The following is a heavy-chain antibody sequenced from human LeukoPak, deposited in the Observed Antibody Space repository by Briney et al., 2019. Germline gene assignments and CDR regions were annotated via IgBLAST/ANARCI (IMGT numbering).Heavy chain of an antibody. D-gene: IGHD1-26*01. J-gene: IGHJ4*02. Sequence: ASVKVSCKASGYTFTSYYMHWVRQAPGQGLEWMGIINPSGGSTSYAQKFQGRVTMTRDTSTSTVYMELSSLRSEDTAVYYCARDRARERWELLLDYWGQGTLVTGSS. CDR2: INPSGGST. V-gene: IGHV1-46*01. CDR3: ARDRARERWELLLDY. CDR1: GYTFTSYY.